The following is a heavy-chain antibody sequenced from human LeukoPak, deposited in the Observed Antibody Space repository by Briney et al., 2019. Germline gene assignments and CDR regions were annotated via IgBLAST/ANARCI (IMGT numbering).Heavy chain of an antibody. V-gene: IGHV3-7*01. CDR2: IIEDGALR. J-gene: IGHJ4*02. Sequence: GGSLRLSCAASGFTFSSYGMRWVRQAPGKGLEWVANIIEDGALRYYVDSVKGRFTISRDNTKKSLYLQMNSLRAEDTAVYYCAREEMATMNYWGQGTLVTVSS. CDR3: AREEMATMNY. D-gene: IGHD5-24*01. CDR1: GFTFSSYG.